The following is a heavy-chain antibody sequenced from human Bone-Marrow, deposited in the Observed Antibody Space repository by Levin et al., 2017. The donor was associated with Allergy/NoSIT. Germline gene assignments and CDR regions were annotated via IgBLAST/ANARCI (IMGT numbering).Heavy chain of an antibody. V-gene: IGHV3-21*01. CDR3: ARMASGGGYYYYMDV. Sequence: GESLKISCAASGFSFSSYTMNWVRQAPGKGLEWVASITGSGTYIHYAGSLKGRFTISRDNAKNSLYLQINSLGAEDTAVYYCARMASGGGYYYYMDVWGKGTTVTVSS. J-gene: IGHJ6*03. CDR2: ITGSGTYI. D-gene: IGHD3-10*01. CDR1: GFSFSSYT.